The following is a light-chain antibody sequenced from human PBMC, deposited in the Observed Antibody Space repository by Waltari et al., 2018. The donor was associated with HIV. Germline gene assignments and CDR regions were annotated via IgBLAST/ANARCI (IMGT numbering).Light chain of an antibody. CDR2: KAS. J-gene: IGKJ1*01. V-gene: IGKV1-5*03. CDR3: QQYNSYSRA. CDR1: QSISSW. Sequence: DIQMTQSPSTLSASVGDSVIITCRASQSISSWLAWYQQKPGKAPKLLIYKASTLKSGVESRFSGRGSGTEFTLTISSLQPDDFATYYCQQYNSYSRAFGQGTKVEI.